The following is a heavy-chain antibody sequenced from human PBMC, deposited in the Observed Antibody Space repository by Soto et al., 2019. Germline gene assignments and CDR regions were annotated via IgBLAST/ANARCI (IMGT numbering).Heavy chain of an antibody. CDR1: GFSFSSYW. D-gene: IGHD2-2*01. V-gene: IGHV3-74*01. J-gene: IGHJ5*02. CDR3: ARVDPPAKS. CDR2: INLDGSTT. Sequence: PGGSLRLSCAASGFSFSSYWMHWVRQAPGKGLVWVSRINLDGSTTTYADSVKGRFTISRDNAKNSLYLQMNSLRAEDTAVYYCARVDPPAKSWGQGTLVTVSS.